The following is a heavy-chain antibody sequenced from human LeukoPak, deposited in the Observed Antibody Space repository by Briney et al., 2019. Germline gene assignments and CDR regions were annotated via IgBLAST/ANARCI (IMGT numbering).Heavy chain of an antibody. CDR3: ARLGKRGSSLSPFDP. Sequence: GESLTISCKGSGYSFTSYWSGWVGQLHGKGLEWMGIIYPGDSDTRYRPSFQGQVTISADKSNSTAYLQWSSLKASDTAMYYCARLGKRGSSLSPFDPWGEGTLVTVSS. D-gene: IGHD6-6*01. V-gene: IGHV5-51*01. CDR1: GYSFTSYW. CDR2: IYPGDSDT. J-gene: IGHJ5*02.